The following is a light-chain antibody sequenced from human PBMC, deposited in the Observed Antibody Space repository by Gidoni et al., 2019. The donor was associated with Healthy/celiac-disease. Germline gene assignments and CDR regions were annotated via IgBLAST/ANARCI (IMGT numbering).Light chain of an antibody. J-gene: IGKJ5*01. Sequence: EIVITQSTATLSVSPGERATLSCRASQSVSSNLAWYQQKPGQAPRLLIYGASTRATSIPARCSSSGSGTEFTLTISSLQSEDFAVYYCQQYNSWPPITFGQGTRLEIK. CDR1: QSVSSN. CDR3: QQYNSWPPIT. V-gene: IGKV3-15*01. CDR2: GAS.